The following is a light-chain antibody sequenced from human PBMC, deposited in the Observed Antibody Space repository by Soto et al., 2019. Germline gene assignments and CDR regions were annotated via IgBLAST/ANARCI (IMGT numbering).Light chain of an antibody. V-gene: IGKV3-20*01. CDR3: QQYGSSPMYT. CDR1: QIVGTTS. Sequence: EIVLTQSPGTLSLPPGGRATLSCRASQIVGTTSLAWYQQKPGQAPRLLIYGSSNRAPGIPDRFSGGGSGKDFTLTISGLEPEDCAVYYCQQYGSSPMYTFGQGTKLEIK. CDR2: GSS. J-gene: IGKJ2*01.